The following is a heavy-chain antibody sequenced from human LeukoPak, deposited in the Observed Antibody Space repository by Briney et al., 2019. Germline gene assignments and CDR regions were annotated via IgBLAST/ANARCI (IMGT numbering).Heavy chain of an antibody. J-gene: IGHJ4*02. D-gene: IGHD2-2*01. CDR3: AKDLGYCSSTSCYGNSFDY. V-gene: IGHV3-23*01. CDR1: GFTFSSYA. CDR2: ISGSGGST. Sequence: GGSLRLSCAASGFTFSSYAMSWVRQAPGKGLEWVSAISGSGGSTYYADSVKGRFTISRGNSKNTLYLQMNSLRAEDTAVYYCAKDLGYCSSTSCYGNSFDYWGQGTLVTVSS.